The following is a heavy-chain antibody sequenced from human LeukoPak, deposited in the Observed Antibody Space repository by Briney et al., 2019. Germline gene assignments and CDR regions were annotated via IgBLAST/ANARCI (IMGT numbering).Heavy chain of an antibody. D-gene: IGHD2-2*01. J-gene: IGHJ5*02. CDR3: ARAPYCSSTSCYFLWFDP. Sequence: APVKVSCKASGHTFTGYYMHWVRQAPGQGLEWMGWINPNSGGTNYAQKFQGRVTMTRDTSISTAYMELSRLRSDDTAVYYCARAPYCSSTSCYFLWFDPWGQGTLVTVSS. V-gene: IGHV1-2*02. CDR2: INPNSGGT. CDR1: GHTFTGYY.